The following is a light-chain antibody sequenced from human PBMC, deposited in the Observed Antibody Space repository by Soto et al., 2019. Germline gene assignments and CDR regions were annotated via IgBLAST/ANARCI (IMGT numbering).Light chain of an antibody. CDR1: SSNIGAGYD. V-gene: IGLV1-40*01. CDR2: GNS. Sequence: QPVLTQPPSVSGAPGQRVTISCTGSSSNIGAGYDVHWYQQFPGTAPKLLIYGNSNRPSGVPDRLSGSKSGTSASLAITGLQAEDEADYYCQSYDSSLSGPWVFGGGTKLTV. J-gene: IGLJ3*02. CDR3: QSYDSSLSGPWV.